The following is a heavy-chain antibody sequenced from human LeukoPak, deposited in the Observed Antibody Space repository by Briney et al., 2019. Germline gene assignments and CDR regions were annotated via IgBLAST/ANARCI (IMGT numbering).Heavy chain of an antibody. V-gene: IGHV3-23*01. CDR3: TKDDPTNRA. CDR1: GFTFSSFA. Sequence: PGGSLRLSCTASGFTFSSFAVTWVRQAPGKGLEWVSAISGSGGSTYYADSVKGRFTISRDNSKNTVSLQMNSLKAEDTAVYYCTKDDPTNRAWGQGTLVTVSS. D-gene: IGHD2/OR15-2a*01. CDR2: ISGSGGST. J-gene: IGHJ4*02.